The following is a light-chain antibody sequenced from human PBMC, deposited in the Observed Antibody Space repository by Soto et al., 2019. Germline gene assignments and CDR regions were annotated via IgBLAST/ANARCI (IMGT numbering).Light chain of an antibody. CDR2: EDT. Sequence: SYELTQPSSVSVAPGQTARITCGGNNSGFKSVYWYQQRPGQAPVLVVSEDTDRPAGIPERISASNSGNTATLTISGVEGGDEADYYCQVWDSGSDQLVFGGGTKLTVL. V-gene: IGLV3-21*02. J-gene: IGLJ2*01. CDR3: QVWDSGSDQLV. CDR1: NSGFKS.